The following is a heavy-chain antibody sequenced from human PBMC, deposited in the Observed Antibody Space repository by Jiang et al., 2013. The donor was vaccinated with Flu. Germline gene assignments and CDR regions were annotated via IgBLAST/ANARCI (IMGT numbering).Heavy chain of an antibody. Sequence: VQLLESGGGLVKPGGSLRLSCAASGFTFSDYYMSWIRQAPGKGLEWVSYISSSGSTIYYADSMKGRFTISRDNAKNSLYLQMNSLRAEDTAVYYCAREYNDFWSGYNHHSPYYFDYWGQGTLVHRLL. CDR1: GFTFSDYY. CDR3: AREYNDFWSGYNHHSPYYFDY. J-gene: IGHJ4*02. V-gene: IGHV3-11*01. D-gene: IGHD3-3*01. CDR2: ISSSGSTI.